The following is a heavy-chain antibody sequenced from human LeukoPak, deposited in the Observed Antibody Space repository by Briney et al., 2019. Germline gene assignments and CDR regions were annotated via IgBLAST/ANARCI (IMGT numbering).Heavy chain of an antibody. D-gene: IGHD3-3*01. CDR1: GGSISSSSYY. CDR3: ARESVLRFLEWLLAPFDP. V-gene: IGHV4-39*07. Sequence: SETLFLTCTVSGGSISSSSYYWGWLRQSPGKGLEWIGSISYSGSTYYNSSLKSRVTMSVDSSRNQFSLKLSSVTAAGTAVYYCARESVLRFLEWLLAPFDPWGQGTLVTVSS. CDR2: ISYSGST. J-gene: IGHJ5*02.